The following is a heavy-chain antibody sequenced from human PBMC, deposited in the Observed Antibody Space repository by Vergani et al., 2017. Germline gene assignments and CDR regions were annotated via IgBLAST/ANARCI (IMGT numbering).Heavy chain of an antibody. J-gene: IGHJ4*02. CDR3: ATAGAAYGHGASCYDFFEY. CDR2: TRYDGIVE. D-gene: IGHD2-15*01. CDR1: GFTFTNYG. V-gene: IGHV3-30*02. Sequence: QVQLVESGGGVVQPGGSLRLSCAASGFTFTNYGMHWVRQAPGKGLEWVAFTRYDGIVEYYGDSVRGRFTISGDNSKNTLYLQMDRLRPEDTAVYYCATAGAAYGHGASCYDFFEYWGQGTLVTVAS.